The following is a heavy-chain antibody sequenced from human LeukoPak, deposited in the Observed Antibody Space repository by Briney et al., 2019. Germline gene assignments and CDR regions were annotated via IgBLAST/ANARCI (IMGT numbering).Heavy chain of an antibody. J-gene: IGHJ5*02. Sequence: PGGSLRLSCAASGFTFDDHGMSWARQDPGKGLEWGSHINWNGASIGYAASVKGRFTISRANAKTSLYLQMNSLRAEDTALYYCARHIAAAGTNWFDPWGQGTLVTVSS. CDR2: INWNGASI. CDR1: GFTFDDHG. CDR3: ARHIAAAGTNWFDP. D-gene: IGHD6-13*01. V-gene: IGHV3-20*04.